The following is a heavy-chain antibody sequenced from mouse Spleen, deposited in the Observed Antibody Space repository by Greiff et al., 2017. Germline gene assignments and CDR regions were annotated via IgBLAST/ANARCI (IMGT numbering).Heavy chain of an antibody. V-gene: IGHV5-12*02. CDR2: ISNGGGST. CDR3: ARHGGF. J-gene: IGHJ4*01. Sequence: EVKLVESGGGLVQPGGSLKLSCATSGFTFSDYYMYWVRQTPEKRLEWVAYISNGGGSTYYPDTVKGRFTISRDNAKNTLYLQMSRLKSEDTAMYYCARHGGFWGQGTSVTVSS. CDR1: GFTFSDYY.